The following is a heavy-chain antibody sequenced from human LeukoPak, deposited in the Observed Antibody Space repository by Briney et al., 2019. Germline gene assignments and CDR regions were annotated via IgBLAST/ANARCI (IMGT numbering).Heavy chain of an antibody. J-gene: IGHJ3*02. V-gene: IGHV4-39*01. CDR2: MYYSGST. CDR3: ARHFDRDGYTSNAFDI. Sequence: SETLSLTCTVSGGSFSSSSYYWGWIRQPPGKGLEWIGSMYYSGSTYYNASLRSRLTISVDTSKNQFSPKLSSVTAADTAVYYCARHFDRDGYTSNAFDIWGQGTMVTVSS. CDR1: GGSFSSSSYY. D-gene: IGHD5-24*01.